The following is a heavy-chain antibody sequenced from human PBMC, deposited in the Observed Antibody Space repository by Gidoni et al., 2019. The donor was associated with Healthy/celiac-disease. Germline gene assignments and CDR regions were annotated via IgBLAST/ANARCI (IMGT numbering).Heavy chain of an antibody. CDR1: GFTFSSYG. J-gene: IGHJ5*02. Sequence: QVQLVESGGGVVQPGRSLSPSCAASGFTFSSYGMHWVRQAPGKGLEWVAVIWYDGSNKYYADSVKGRFTISRDNSKNTLYLQMNSLRAEDTAVYYCARAPAAGTLPPPLDPWGQGTLVTVSS. D-gene: IGHD6-13*01. V-gene: IGHV3-33*01. CDR3: ARAPAAGTLPPPLDP. CDR2: IWYDGSNK.